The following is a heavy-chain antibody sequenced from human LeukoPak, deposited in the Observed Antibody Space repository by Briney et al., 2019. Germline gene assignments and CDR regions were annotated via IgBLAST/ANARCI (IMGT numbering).Heavy chain of an antibody. Sequence: PGGSLRLSCAASGFSFRDFWMTWVRQAPGKGLEWVANINQGGGVKYYVDSVKGRFTISRDNSKNTLYLQMNSLRAEDTAVYYCAKESSCSGGSCYVYWGQGTLVTVSS. CDR2: INQGGGVK. V-gene: IGHV3-7*01. D-gene: IGHD2-15*01. CDR1: GFSFRDFW. CDR3: AKESSCSGGSCYVY. J-gene: IGHJ4*02.